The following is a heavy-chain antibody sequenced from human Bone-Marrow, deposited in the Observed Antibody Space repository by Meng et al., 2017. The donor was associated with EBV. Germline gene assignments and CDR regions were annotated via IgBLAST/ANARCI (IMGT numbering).Heavy chain of an antibody. CDR3: AKDNSLEWLFQADY. CDR1: GFTFGSFA. Sequence: VPLVGCGGGVVQPGGSLRLSSAASGFTFGSFARSWVRQAPGKGLEWVSSISGGGYSTYYADSVKGRFIISRDNSKNMVYLQMNSLRADDTAVYYCAKDNSLEWLFQADYWGQGTLVTVSS. V-gene: IGHV3-23*04. J-gene: IGHJ4*02. CDR2: ISGGGYST. D-gene: IGHD3-3*01.